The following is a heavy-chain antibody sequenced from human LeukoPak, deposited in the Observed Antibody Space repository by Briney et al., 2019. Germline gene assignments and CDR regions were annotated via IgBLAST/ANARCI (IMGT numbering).Heavy chain of an antibody. Sequence: PGGSLRLSCAASGFTFSSYGMHWVRQAPGKGMEWVAFIRYDGSNKYYADSVKGRFTISRDNSKNTLYLQMNSLRAEDTAVCYCAKDRSSSWVLDYWGQGTLVTVSS. CDR1: GFTFSSYG. J-gene: IGHJ4*02. CDR3: AKDRSSSWVLDY. V-gene: IGHV3-30*02. D-gene: IGHD6-13*01. CDR2: IRYDGSNK.